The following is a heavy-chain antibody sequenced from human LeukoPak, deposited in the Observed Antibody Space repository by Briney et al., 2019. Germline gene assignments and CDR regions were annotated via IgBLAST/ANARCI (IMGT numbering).Heavy chain of an antibody. CDR3: ATSRRDSGYGL. CDR1: GDSISSSRDY. V-gene: IGHV4-39*01. D-gene: IGHD3-10*01. J-gene: IGHJ5*02. CDR2: IYYSGKT. Sequence: SETLSLTCTVSGDSISSSRDYWGWIRQPPGEGLDWIGSIYYSGKTFYSSSLKSRVTISVDTSKNQFSLNLRSVTPADTAVYYCATSRRDSGYGLWGQGTLVTVSS.